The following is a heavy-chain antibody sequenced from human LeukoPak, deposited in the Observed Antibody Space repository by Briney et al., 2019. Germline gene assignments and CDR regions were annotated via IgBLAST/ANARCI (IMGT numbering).Heavy chain of an antibody. CDR1: GGTFSSYA. V-gene: IGHV1-69*13. CDR3: ARGEGVERAFDI. D-gene: IGHD1-1*01. Sequence: ASVKVSCKASGGTFSSYAISWVRQAPGQGLEWMGGIIPILGTANYAQKFQGRVTITADESTSTAYMELSSLRSEDTAVYYCARGEGVERAFDIWGQGTMVTVSS. CDR2: IIPILGTA. J-gene: IGHJ3*02.